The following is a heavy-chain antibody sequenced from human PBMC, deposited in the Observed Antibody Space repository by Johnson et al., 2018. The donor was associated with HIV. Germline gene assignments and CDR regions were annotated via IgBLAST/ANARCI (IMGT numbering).Heavy chain of an antibody. Sequence: VQLVESGGGVVQPGRSLRLSCAASGFTFSDYYMTWIRQAPGKGLEWVSNIKQDGSEKYYADSVRGRFSISRDKSKDTLYLQMSSLRAEDTAVYYCAKGRGYDYDALDFWGQGTMVTVSS. CDR1: GFTFSDYY. CDR2: IKQDGSEK. D-gene: IGHD5-12*01. V-gene: IGHV3-7*03. CDR3: AKGRGYDYDALDF. J-gene: IGHJ3*01.